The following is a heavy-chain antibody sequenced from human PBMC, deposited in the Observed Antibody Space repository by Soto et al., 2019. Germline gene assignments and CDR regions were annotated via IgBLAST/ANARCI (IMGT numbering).Heavy chain of an antibody. V-gene: IGHV4-61*01. CDR3: ARVNSKIAAAGTDTFPNYYYYYGMDV. J-gene: IGHJ6*02. CDR2: IYYSGST. Sequence: SETLSLTCTVSGGSGSSGSYYWSWIRQPPGKGLEWIGYIYYSGSTNYNPSLKSRVTISVDTSKNQFSLKLSSVTAADTAVYYCARVNSKIAAAGTDTFPNYYYYYGMDVWGQGTTVTVSS. CDR1: GGSGSSGSYY. D-gene: IGHD6-13*01.